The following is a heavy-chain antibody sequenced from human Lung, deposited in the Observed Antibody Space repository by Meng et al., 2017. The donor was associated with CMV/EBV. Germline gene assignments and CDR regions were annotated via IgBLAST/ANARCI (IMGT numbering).Heavy chain of an antibody. J-gene: IGHJ6*02. CDR1: AGSSSGYY. Sequence: SXTXSLXCAVHAGSSSGYYWSWIRQLPGKGVEWIGEINHSGSTNYNLTLKSRVTISVDTSKNQFSLKLSSVTAANTAVYYCARGPSCPRYCSSTSCYCYYGMDVWXQGTXVTVSS. V-gene: IGHV4-34*01. CDR3: ARGPSCPRYCSSTSCYCYYGMDV. D-gene: IGHD2-2*01. CDR2: INHSGST.